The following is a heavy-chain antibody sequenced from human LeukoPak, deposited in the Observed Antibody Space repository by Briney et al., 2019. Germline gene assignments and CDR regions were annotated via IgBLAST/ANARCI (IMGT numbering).Heavy chain of an antibody. J-gene: IGHJ4*02. CDR2: IYYSGST. V-gene: IGHV4-59*01. CDR3: AHDSSGYGFDY. Sequence: SETLSLTCAVSGGSISSYYWSWIRQPPGKGLEWIGYIYYSGSTNYNPSLKSRVTISVDTSKNQFSLKLSSVTAADTAVYYCAHDSSGYGFDYWGQGTLVTVSS. CDR1: GGSISSYY. D-gene: IGHD3-22*01.